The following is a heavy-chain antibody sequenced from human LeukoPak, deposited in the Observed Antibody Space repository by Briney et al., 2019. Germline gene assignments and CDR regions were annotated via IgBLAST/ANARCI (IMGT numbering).Heavy chain of an antibody. CDR2: MNPNSGNT. J-gene: IGHJ5*02. CDR3: ARGAMTTVTTGLRFDA. Sequence: ASVKVSCKASGYTFTSYDINWVRQATGQGLEWMGWMNPNSGNTGYAQKFQGRVTITRNTSISTAYMELSSLRSEDTAVYYCARGAMTTVTTGLRFDAWGQGTLVTVSS. D-gene: IGHD4-17*01. V-gene: IGHV1-8*03. CDR1: GYTFTSYD.